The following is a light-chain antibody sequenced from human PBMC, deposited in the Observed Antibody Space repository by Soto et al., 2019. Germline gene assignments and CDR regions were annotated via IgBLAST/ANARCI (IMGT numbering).Light chain of an antibody. CDR3: QRSDSIPPA. CDR1: QSVSSSQ. CDR2: AAS. J-gene: IGKJ4*01. Sequence: EVVLTQSPGTLSLSPGERATLSCRASQSVSSSQLTWFQQKPGQAPRLLIYAASNRAAGIPDRFSGSGSGTDFTLTISRLEPEDFATYYCQRSDSIPPAFGGGTKVDI. V-gene: IGKV3-20*01.